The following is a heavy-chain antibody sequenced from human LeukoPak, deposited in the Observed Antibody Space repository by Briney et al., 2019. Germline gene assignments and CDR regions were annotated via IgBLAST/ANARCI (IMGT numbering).Heavy chain of an antibody. CDR2: ISVYNGNT. J-gene: IGHJ6*03. Sequence: GASVKVSCKASGYTFTNYGIAWVRQAPGQGLEWVGWISVYNGNTNYAEKLQGRVNVTTDRSTSTAYMELRSLRSDDTAVYYCARDFGAPPYSATRGYYMDVWGKGTTVPVSS. CDR3: ARDFGAPPYSATRGYYMDV. D-gene: IGHD1-26*01. CDR1: GYTFTNYG. V-gene: IGHV1-18*01.